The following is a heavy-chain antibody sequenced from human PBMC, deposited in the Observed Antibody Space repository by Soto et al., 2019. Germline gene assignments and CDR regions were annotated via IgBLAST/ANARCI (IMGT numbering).Heavy chain of an antibody. Sequence: PSQTLSLTCAISGDSVSTNSNVWNWIRQSPSRGLEWLGRTYYRSEWYYDYASSVKSRISINPDTSKNQLSLQLSSVTPEDTAVYYCARQHSSSSFYYGMDVWGRGTTVTVSS. J-gene: IGHJ6*02. D-gene: IGHD6-6*01. V-gene: IGHV6-1*01. CDR3: ARQHSSSSFYYGMDV. CDR1: GDSVSTNSNV. CDR2: TYYRSEWYY.